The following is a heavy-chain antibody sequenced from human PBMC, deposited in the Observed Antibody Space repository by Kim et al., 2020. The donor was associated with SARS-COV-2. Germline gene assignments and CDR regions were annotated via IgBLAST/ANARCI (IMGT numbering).Heavy chain of an antibody. J-gene: IGHJ3*02. D-gene: IGHD2-2*01. V-gene: IGHV3-7*03. CDR1: GFSFIHTS. CDR2: IHPNYSET. Sequence: GGSLRLSCAASGFSFIHTSMHWVRQAPGKGLEWIAIIHPNYSETTSVDSVTDRFTVSRDNDNYLLSLLLHILRVEATAVYYCTGASAILCRGTHDI. CDR3: TGASAILCRGTHDI.